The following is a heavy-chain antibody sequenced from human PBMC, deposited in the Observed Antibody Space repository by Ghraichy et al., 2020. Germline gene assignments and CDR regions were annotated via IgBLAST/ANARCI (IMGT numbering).Heavy chain of an antibody. CDR1: GGSISSSRYF. CDR2: IYYSGST. D-gene: IGHD2-15*01. CDR3: ARHDYCSGGNCVLSHSDYGMDF. Sequence: SETLSLTCSVSGGSISSSRYFWGWIRQPPGKGLEWIGTIYYSGSTYYNPSLKSRVTISVDTSKNQFSLKLRSVTAADTAEYYCARHDYCSGGNCVLSHSDYGMDFWGQGTSVTVSS. V-gene: IGHV4-39*01. J-gene: IGHJ6*02.